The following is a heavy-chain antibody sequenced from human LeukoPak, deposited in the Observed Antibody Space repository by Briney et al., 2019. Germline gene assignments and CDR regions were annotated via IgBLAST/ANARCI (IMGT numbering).Heavy chain of an antibody. D-gene: IGHD3-22*01. CDR2: IWYDGSNK. J-gene: IGHJ4*02. V-gene: IGHV3-33*01. CDR1: GFTFSSYG. Sequence: GGSLRLSCAASGFTFSSYGMHWVRQAPGKGLEWVAVIWYDGSNKYYADSVKGRFTISRDNSKNTLYLQTNSLRAEDTAVYYCARDRERTYYDSSGSPPDYWGQGTLVTVSS. CDR3: ARDRERTYYDSSGSPPDY.